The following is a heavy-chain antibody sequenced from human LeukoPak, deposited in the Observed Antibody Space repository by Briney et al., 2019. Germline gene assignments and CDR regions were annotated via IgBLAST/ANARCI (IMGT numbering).Heavy chain of an antibody. D-gene: IGHD3-10*01. CDR1: GYTFTSYD. CDR3: ARSGVTMVRGVIALYYYYYMDV. Sequence: PKASVKVSCKASGYTFTSYDINWVRQATGQGLEWMGWMNPNSGNTGYAQKFQGRVTMTRNTSISTAYMELSSLRSEDTAVYYCARSGVTMVRGVIALYYYYYMDVWGKGTTVTISS. V-gene: IGHV1-8*01. CDR2: MNPNSGNT. J-gene: IGHJ6*03.